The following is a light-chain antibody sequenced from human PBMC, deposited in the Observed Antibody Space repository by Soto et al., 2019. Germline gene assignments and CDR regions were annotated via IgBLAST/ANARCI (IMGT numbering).Light chain of an antibody. CDR1: QSVRRY. CDR3: QQRSNWPRGGP. V-gene: IGKV3-11*01. Sequence: EIVLTQSPATLSLSPGERATLSCRASQSVRRYLAWYQQKPGQAPRLLIYDASSRATGIPARFSGSGSGTDFTLTISSLEPEDFPVYYCQQRSNWPRGGPFGQGTRLEIK. CDR2: DAS. J-gene: IGKJ5*01.